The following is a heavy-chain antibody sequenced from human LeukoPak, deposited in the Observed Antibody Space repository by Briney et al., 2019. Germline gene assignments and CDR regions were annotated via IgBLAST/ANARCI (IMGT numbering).Heavy chain of an antibody. V-gene: IGHV1-2*02. CDR2: VNPNSGGT. Sequence: AAVKVSCKASVYSLIGYYIYWVRQDPRQGLEWMGWVNPNSGGTNYAQKFQGRVTMPRDTSISTAYMELSRLRSDDTAVYYCARDAPPPYCSSTSCPFGYWGQGTLVTVSS. J-gene: IGHJ4*02. CDR3: ARDAPPPYCSSTSCPFGY. D-gene: IGHD2-2*01. CDR1: VYSLIGYY.